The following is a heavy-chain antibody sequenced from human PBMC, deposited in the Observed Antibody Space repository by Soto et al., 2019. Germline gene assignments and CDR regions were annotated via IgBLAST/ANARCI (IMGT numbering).Heavy chain of an antibody. Sequence: GGSLRLSCAASGLTFSSYGMHWVRQAPGKGLEWVAVIWGDGSNKYYADSVKGRFTISRDNSKNTLYLQMNSLRAEDTAVYYCAKDRATVHQMGAFDIWGQGTMVTVSS. D-gene: IGHD4-17*01. V-gene: IGHV3-33*06. CDR3: AKDRATVHQMGAFDI. CDR2: IWGDGSNK. CDR1: GLTFSSYG. J-gene: IGHJ3*02.